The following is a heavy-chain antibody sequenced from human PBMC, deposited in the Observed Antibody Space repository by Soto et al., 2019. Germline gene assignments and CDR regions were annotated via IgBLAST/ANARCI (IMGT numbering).Heavy chain of an antibody. CDR2: INGDGSSA. D-gene: IGHD3-10*01. J-gene: IGHJ4*02. CDR3: ARDLTYGKGSYPLY. Sequence: PGGSLRLSCGASGFTFSSYWMHWVRQAPGKGLVWVSRINGDGSSASYADSVKGRFTISRDNAKNTLYLHMNSLRAEDTAVYYCARDLTYGKGSYPLYWGQGTLVTVSS. CDR1: GFTFSSYW. V-gene: IGHV3-74*01.